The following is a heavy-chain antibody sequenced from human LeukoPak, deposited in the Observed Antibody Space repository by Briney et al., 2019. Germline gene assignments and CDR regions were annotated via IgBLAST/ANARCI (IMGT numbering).Heavy chain of an antibody. J-gene: IGHJ4*02. D-gene: IGHD3-10*01. CDR3: ARDHGSYYGSGYYFDY. Sequence: ASVKVSCKASGFSFTSYVISWVRQAPGQGLEWMGWISAYNGNTNYAQKLQGRVTMTTDTSTSTAYMELRSLRSDDTAVYYCARDHGSYYGSGYYFDYWGQGTLVTVSS. CDR1: GFSFTSYV. CDR2: ISAYNGNT. V-gene: IGHV1-18*01.